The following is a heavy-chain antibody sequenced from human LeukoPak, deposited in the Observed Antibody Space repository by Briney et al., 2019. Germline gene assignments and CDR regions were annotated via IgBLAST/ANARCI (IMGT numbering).Heavy chain of an antibody. J-gene: IGHJ5*02. D-gene: IGHD6-19*01. Sequence: SETLSLTCSVSGGSISSYYWSWIRQPPGKGLEWVGYIYYSGSTNYNPSLKSRVTISVDTSKNQFSLKLSSVTAADTAVYYCARAGGLVVAGTFDPWGQGTLVTVSS. V-gene: IGHV4-59*01. CDR1: GGSISSYY. CDR2: IYYSGST. CDR3: ARAGGLVVAGTFDP.